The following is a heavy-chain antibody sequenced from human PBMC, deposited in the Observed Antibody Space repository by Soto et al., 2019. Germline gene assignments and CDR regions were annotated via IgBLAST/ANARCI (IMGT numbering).Heavy chain of an antibody. Sequence: SVKVSCKASGGTFSSYAISWVRQAPGQGLEWMGGIIPILGTANYAQKFQGRVTITADKSTSTAYMELSSLRSEDTAVYYCARKGSGYYYEYFDYWGQGTLVTVSS. CDR1: GGTFSSYA. D-gene: IGHD3-22*01. CDR3: ARKGSGYYYEYFDY. V-gene: IGHV1-69*10. CDR2: IIPILGTA. J-gene: IGHJ4*02.